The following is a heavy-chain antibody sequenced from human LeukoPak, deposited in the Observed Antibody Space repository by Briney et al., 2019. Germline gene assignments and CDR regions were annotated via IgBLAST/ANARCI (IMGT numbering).Heavy chain of an antibody. Sequence: PSETLSLTCTVSGYSISSGYYWGWIRQPPGKGLEWIGSIYHSGSTYYNPSLKSRVTISVDTFKNQFSLKLSSVTAADTAVYYCARDRRGFDWFDYWGQGTLVTVSS. V-gene: IGHV4-38-2*02. CDR2: IYHSGST. J-gene: IGHJ5*01. CDR3: ARDRRGFDWFDY. CDR1: GYSISSGYY. D-gene: IGHD3-10*01.